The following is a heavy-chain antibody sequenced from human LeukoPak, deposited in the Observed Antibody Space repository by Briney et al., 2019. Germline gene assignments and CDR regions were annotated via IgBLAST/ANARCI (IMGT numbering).Heavy chain of an antibody. CDR1: GYTFTNYA. V-gene: IGHV1-18*01. CDR3: ARGLYYYYYMDV. CDR2: ISAYNGNT. J-gene: IGHJ6*03. Sequence: ASVKVSCKASGYTFTNYAINWVRQAPGQGLEWMGWISAYNGNTNYAQKLQGRVTMTTDTSTSTAYMELRSLRSDDTAVYYCARGLYYYYYMDVWGKGTTVTVSS.